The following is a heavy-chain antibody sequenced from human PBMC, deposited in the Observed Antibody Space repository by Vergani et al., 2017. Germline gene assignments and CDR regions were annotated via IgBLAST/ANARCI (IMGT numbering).Heavy chain of an antibody. CDR2: ISWDGGST. CDR1: GFTFDDYA. Sequence: EVQLVESGGVVVQPGGSLRLSCAASGFTFDDYAMHWVRQAPGKGLEWVSLISWDGGSTYYADSVKGRFTISRDNSKNSLYLQMNSLRAEDTALYYCAKGAKVNYGSGSDYYFDYWGQGTLVTVSS. CDR3: AKGAKVNYGSGSDYYFDY. D-gene: IGHD3-10*01. J-gene: IGHJ4*02. V-gene: IGHV3-43D*03.